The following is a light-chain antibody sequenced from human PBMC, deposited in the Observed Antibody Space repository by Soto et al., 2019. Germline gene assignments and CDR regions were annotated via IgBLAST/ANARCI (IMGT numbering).Light chain of an antibody. CDR1: SSDVGGYNY. Sequence: SALTQPPSASGSPGQSVTISCTGTSSDVGGYNYVSWYQQHPGKAPKLMIYEVSKRPSGVPDRFSGSKSGNTASLTVSGLQAEDEADYYCSSYAGRINVVFGGGTQLTVL. CDR3: SSYAGRINVV. CDR2: EVS. V-gene: IGLV2-8*01. J-gene: IGLJ2*01.